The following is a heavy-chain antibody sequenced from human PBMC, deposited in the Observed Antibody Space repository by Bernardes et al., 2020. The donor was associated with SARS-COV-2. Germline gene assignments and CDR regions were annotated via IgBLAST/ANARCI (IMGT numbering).Heavy chain of an antibody. CDR1: GYTFTSYV. CDR2: ISGFNGNT. V-gene: IGHV1-18*01. Sequence: ASVKVSCKASGYTFTSYVISWFRQAPGQGLEWMGWISGFNGNTNYAQELQGRVTMTTETSTSTAYMELRSRRSDDTAVYYCARGGRTKVPAHWGQGTLVTVSS. D-gene: IGHD1-26*01. CDR3: ARGGRTKVPAH. J-gene: IGHJ4*02.